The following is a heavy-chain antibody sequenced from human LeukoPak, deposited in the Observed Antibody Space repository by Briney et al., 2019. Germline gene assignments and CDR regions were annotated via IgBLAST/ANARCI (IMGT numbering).Heavy chain of an antibody. D-gene: IGHD2-2*01. J-gene: IGHJ6*02. CDR1: GFTFSSYA. CDR3: AKDPTIHCSSTSCYYYYYGMDV. Sequence: GGSLRLSCAASGFTFSSYAMSWVRQAPGKGLEWVSAISGSGGSTDYADYVKGRFTISRDNSKNTLYLQMNSLRAEDTAVYYCAKDPTIHCSSTSCYYYYYGMDVWGQGTTVTVSS. V-gene: IGHV3-23*01. CDR2: ISGSGGST.